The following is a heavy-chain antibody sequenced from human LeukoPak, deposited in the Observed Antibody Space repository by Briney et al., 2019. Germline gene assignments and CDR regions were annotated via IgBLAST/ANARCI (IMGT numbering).Heavy chain of an antibody. J-gene: IGHJ5*02. D-gene: IGHD4-23*01. CDR1: GGSFSGYY. CDR2: INHSDT. Sequence: PSETLSLTCAVYGGSFSGYYWSWIRQPPVKGGERIGEINHSDTNYNPSLKSRVTISVDTSKNQFSLKLSSVTAADTAVYYCARGLTTVAMYNWFDPWGQGTLVTVSS. V-gene: IGHV4-34*01. CDR3: ARGLTTVAMYNWFDP.